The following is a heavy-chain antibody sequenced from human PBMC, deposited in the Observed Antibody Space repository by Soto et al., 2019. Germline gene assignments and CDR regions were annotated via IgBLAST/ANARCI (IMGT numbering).Heavy chain of an antibody. CDR2: IYPGGSDT. D-gene: IGHD3-16*01. Sequence: GESLKISCKASGYSFTSYWIAWVRQMPGKGLEWMGIIYPGGSDTKYSPSFQGQVTISADRSISTAYLQWGSLKASDSAIYYCARTRTFSLGFYYSAMDVWGQGTAVTGSS. CDR1: GYSFTSYW. V-gene: IGHV5-51*01. CDR3: ARTRTFSLGFYYSAMDV. J-gene: IGHJ6*02.